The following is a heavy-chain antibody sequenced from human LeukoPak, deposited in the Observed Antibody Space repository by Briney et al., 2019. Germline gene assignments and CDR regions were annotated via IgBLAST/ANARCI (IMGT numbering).Heavy chain of an antibody. V-gene: IGHV1-2*02. CDR2: INPNSGGT. CDR1: GYTFTGYY. J-gene: IGHJ4*02. Sequence: ASVKVSFMSSGYTFTGYYIHWVRQAPGKGLDWMGWINPNSGGTNHAQKFQGRVTMTRDTSIRTAYMELSRLRSDDTAMYYCARYYIEGRCFDYWGQGTLVTVSS. CDR3: ARYYIEGRCFDY. D-gene: IGHD3-10*01.